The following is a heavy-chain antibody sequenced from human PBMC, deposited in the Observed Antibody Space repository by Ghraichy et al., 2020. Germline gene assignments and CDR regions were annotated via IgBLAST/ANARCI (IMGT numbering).Heavy chain of an antibody. CDR3: ATGTSRSSDFYYFGMDV. J-gene: IGHJ6*02. Sequence: SQTLSLTCTVSDPSSTNYYWSWVRQPPGKGLEWIGYIYQTGHTNYNPSLQTRVTISSDSSKTQFSLMLTSVTAADTAVYFCATGTSRSSDFYYFGMDVWGLGTTVTVSS. V-gene: IGHV4-59*01. D-gene: IGHD6-6*01. CDR1: DPSSTNYY. CDR2: IYQTGHT.